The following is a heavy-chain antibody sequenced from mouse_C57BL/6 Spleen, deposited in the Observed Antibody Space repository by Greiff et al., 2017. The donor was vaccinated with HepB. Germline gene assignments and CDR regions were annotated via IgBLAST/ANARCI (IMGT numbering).Heavy chain of an antibody. CDR1: GYTFTGYW. V-gene: IGHV1-9*01. Sequence: VQLQQSGAELMKPGASVRLSCKATGYTFTGYWIEWVKQRPGHGLECIGEILPGSGSTNYNEKFKGKATFTADTSSNTAYMQLSSLTTEDSAIYYCARWDDYDGFAYWGQGTLVTVSA. J-gene: IGHJ3*01. D-gene: IGHD2-4*01. CDR3: ARWDDYDGFAY. CDR2: ILPGSGST.